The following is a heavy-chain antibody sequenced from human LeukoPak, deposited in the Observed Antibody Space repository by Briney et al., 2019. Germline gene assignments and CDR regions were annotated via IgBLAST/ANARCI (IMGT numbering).Heavy chain of an antibody. Sequence: SETLSLTCAVNGGSFSGYYWSWIRQPPGKGREWIGEINHSGSTNYNPSLKSQFTISVDTSKNQFSLQLSSVTAADTAVYYCARAGDGEIFDYWGQGTLVTVYS. CDR2: INHSGST. CDR3: ARAGDGEIFDY. J-gene: IGHJ4*02. CDR1: GGSFSGYY. V-gene: IGHV4-34*01. D-gene: IGHD4-17*01.